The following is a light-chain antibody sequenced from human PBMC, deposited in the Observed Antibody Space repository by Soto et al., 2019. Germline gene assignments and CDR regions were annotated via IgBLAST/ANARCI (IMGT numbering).Light chain of an antibody. CDR3: QQRSNWPLT. CDR2: DAS. V-gene: IGKV3-11*01. Sequence: EVVLTQSPGTLSLSPGQRATLSCRASQSVGSYLAWYQQKPGQAPRLLIYDASSRATGIPVRFSGSGSGTAFILTTSSLQPEDLAIYYCQQRSNWPLTLPGGT. CDR1: QSVGSY. J-gene: IGKJ4*01.